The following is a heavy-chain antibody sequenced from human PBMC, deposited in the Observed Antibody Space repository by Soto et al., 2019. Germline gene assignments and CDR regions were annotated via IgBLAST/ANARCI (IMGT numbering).Heavy chain of an antibody. CDR1: GYTFTSYY. V-gene: IGHV1-46*01. CDR2: INPGGGST. Sequence: ASVKVSCKASGYTFTSYYMHWVRQAPGQGLEWMGLINPGGGSTSYGQKFQGRVTMTRDTSTSTVYMEVSSLRSEDTAVYYCASPFEYSSSSYYGTDFWSQATTFSASS. D-gene: IGHD6-6*01. J-gene: IGHJ6*02. CDR3: ASPFEYSSSSYYGTDF.